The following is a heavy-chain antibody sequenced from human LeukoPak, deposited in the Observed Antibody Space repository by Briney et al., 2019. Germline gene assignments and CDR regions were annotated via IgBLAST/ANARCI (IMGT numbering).Heavy chain of an antibody. J-gene: IGHJ4*02. Sequence: GGSLRLSCAASGFTFSTYWMHWVRQAPGKGLVWVARIKGDGSSTIYADSVKGRFTISRDNSKNTLYLQTSSLRAEDTAVYYCAKGVCGSIACHLDYWGQGTLVTVSS. CDR1: GFTFSTYW. V-gene: IGHV3-74*01. CDR2: IKGDGSST. CDR3: AKGVCGSIACHLDY. D-gene: IGHD2-2*01.